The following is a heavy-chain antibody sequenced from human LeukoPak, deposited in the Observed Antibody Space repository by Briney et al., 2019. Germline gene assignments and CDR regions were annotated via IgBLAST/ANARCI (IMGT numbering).Heavy chain of an antibody. CDR2: IYYSGST. J-gene: IGHJ5*02. Sequence: PSETLSLTCTVSGGSISSGGYYWSWIRQHPGKGLEWIGYIYYSGSTYYNPSLKSRVTISVDTSKNQFSLKLSSVTAADTAVYYCARGRATVLSWFDPWGQGTLVTVS. V-gene: IGHV4-31*03. CDR1: GGSISSGGYY. D-gene: IGHD4-11*01. CDR3: ARGRATVLSWFDP.